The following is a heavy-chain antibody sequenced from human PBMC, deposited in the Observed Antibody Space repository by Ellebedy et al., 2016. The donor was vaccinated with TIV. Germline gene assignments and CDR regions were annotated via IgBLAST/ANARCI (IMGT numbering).Heavy chain of an antibody. D-gene: IGHD5-12*01. Sequence: GESLKISCAASGFTVSSNYMSWVRQAPGKGLEWVSGVSGSGGSTYYVDSVKGRFTISRDNSKNTLDLQMNSLRAEDTAVYYCAKTSVDKGNHYYNGMDVWGQGTTVTVSS. J-gene: IGHJ6*02. CDR3: AKTSVDKGNHYYNGMDV. V-gene: IGHV3-23*01. CDR2: VSGSGGST. CDR1: GFTVSSNY.